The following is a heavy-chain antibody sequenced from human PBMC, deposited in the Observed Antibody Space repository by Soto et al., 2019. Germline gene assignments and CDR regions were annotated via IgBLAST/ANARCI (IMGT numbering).Heavy chain of an antibody. CDR2: INSDGSST. V-gene: IGHV3-74*01. Sequence: GGSLRLSCAASGFTFSSHWMHWVRQAPGKGLVWVSRINSDGSSTTYADSVKGRFTFSRDNAKNTLYLQMNSLRAEDTAIYYCARDEGHGYGVDYWGQGTLVTVSS. CDR1: GFTFSSHW. D-gene: IGHD5-18*01. CDR3: ARDEGHGYGVDY. J-gene: IGHJ4*02.